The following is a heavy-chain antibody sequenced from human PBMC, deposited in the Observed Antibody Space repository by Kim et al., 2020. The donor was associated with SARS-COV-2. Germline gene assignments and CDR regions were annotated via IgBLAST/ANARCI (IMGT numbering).Heavy chain of an antibody. CDR1: GFSLNIRGVG. CDR3: ILTDRLYVSGTYYNVISP. Sequence: SGPTLVNPTQTLTLTCTFSGFSLNIRGVGVGWIRQPPGKALEWLALIYWDGDKRYRPSLKTRLTITKDTSKNQVVLTMTNMDPVDTATYYCILTDRLYVSGTYYNVISPWGQGTLVTVSS. D-gene: IGHD3-10*01. J-gene: IGHJ5*02. V-gene: IGHV2-5*02. CDR2: IYWDGDK.